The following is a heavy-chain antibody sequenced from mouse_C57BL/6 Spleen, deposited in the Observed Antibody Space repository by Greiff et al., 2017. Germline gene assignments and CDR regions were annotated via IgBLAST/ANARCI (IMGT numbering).Heavy chain of an antibody. D-gene: IGHD3-3*01. CDR1: GYTFTSYG. CDR2: IYPRGGNT. V-gene: IGHV1-81*01. CDR3: ARGTGAYYYAMDY. Sequence: VQLQQSGAELARPGASVKLSCKASGYTFTSYGISWVKQRTGQGLEWIGEIYPRGGNTYYNAKFKGQATLTADKSSSTAYMELLSLTCEDSAVYVCARGTGAYYYAMDYWGQGTSVTVSS. J-gene: IGHJ4*01.